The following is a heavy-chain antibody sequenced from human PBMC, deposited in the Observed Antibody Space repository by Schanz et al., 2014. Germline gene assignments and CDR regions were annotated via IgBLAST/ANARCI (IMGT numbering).Heavy chain of an antibody. D-gene: IGHD3-16*01. J-gene: IGHJ4*02. V-gene: IGHV1-8*01. CDR3: TKGRTFGR. CDR1: GYTFTTYY. Sequence: QVQLVQSGAEVKKPGASVRVSCKASGYTFTTYYIHWVRQAPGQGLEWMGWMNSKTGNTGYAQRFQGRVTMTRNTSITTAYLEVSSLRSGDTAVYYCTKGRTFGRWGQGTLVTVSS. CDR2: MNSKTGNT.